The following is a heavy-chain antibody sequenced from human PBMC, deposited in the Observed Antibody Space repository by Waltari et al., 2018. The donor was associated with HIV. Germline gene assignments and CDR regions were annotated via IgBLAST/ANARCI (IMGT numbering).Heavy chain of an antibody. CDR1: GGSISSGGYY. J-gene: IGHJ4*02. CDR2: IFYSGST. CDR3: ARHRSRTSGWTLPRWVVEVYLDY. D-gene: IGHD6-19*01. V-gene: IGHV4-39*01. Sequence: QLQLQESGPGLVKPSETLSLTCTVSGGSISSGGYYWGWIRQPPGKGLEWIWSIFYSGSTYNNTSLKSRVTISVDTSKNKFSLRLNSVTAADTAVYYCARHRSRTSGWTLPRWVVEVYLDYWGQGTLVTVSS.